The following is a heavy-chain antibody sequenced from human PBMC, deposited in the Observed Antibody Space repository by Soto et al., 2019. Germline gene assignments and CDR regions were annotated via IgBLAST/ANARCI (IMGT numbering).Heavy chain of an antibody. CDR1: GYTFTGYY. CDR3: ARGYCSGTSCYAANYYYYMDV. CDR2: INPKSGGT. J-gene: IGHJ6*03. Sequence: EASVKVSCKASGYTFTGYYIHWVRQAPGQGLEWIGWINPKSGGTHYAQNFQGWVTMARDTSISTAYMELSRLKSDDTAVYYCARGYCSGTSCYAANYYYYMDVWGTGTTVTVSS. V-gene: IGHV1-2*04. D-gene: IGHD2-2*01.